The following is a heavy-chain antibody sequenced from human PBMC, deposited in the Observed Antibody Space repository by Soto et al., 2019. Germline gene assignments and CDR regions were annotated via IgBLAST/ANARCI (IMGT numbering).Heavy chain of an antibody. D-gene: IGHD2-21*01. V-gene: IGHV3-23*01. CDR3: AKGRPGVAAAPDY. Sequence: GESLKISCAASGFTFSDYAMAWVRQAPGKGLEWVSSASGSGSGTYYADSVKGRFTISRDNSKNTLFLHMTNLRAGDTALYFCAKGRPGVAAAPDYWGQGTLVTVSS. J-gene: IGHJ4*02. CDR1: GFTFSDYA. CDR2: ASGSGSGT.